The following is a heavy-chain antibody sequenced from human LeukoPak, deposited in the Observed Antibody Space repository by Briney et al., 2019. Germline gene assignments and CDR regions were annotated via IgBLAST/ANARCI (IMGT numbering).Heavy chain of an antibody. CDR2: INTNTGNP. V-gene: IGHV7-4-1*02. Sequence: ASVKVSCKASGYTFTSYAMNWVRQAPGRGLEWMGWINTNTGNPTYAQGFTGRFVFSLDTSVSTAYLQISSLKAEDTAVYYCARYRMVRGVRNWFDPWGQGTLVTVSS. D-gene: IGHD3-10*01. J-gene: IGHJ5*02. CDR1: GYTFTSYA. CDR3: ARYRMVRGVRNWFDP.